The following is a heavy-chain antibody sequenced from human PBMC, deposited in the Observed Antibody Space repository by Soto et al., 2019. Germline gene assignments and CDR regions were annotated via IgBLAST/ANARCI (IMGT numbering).Heavy chain of an antibody. CDR3: ARDIHSSSVNWFDP. D-gene: IGHD6-6*01. Sequence: PGGSLRLSCVVSGFTVSSTNYMSWVRQAPGKGLEWVANIKQDGSEKYYVDSVKGRFTISRDNAKNSLYLQMNSLRAEDTAVYYCARDIHSSSVNWFDPWGQGTLVTVSS. CDR2: IKQDGSEK. J-gene: IGHJ5*02. V-gene: IGHV3-7*01. CDR1: GFTVSSTNY.